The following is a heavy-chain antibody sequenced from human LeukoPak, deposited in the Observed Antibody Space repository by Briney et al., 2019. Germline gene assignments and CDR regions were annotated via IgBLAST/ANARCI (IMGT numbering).Heavy chain of an antibody. CDR3: ARDGYSSNRIAVATRGFDP. D-gene: IGHD6-13*01. CDR1: GGSISSYY. Sequence: SETLSLTCTVSGGSISSYYWSWIRQPPGKGLEWIGRIYTSGSTNYNPSLKSRVTMSVDTSKNQFSLKLSSVTAADTAVYYCARDGYSSNRIAVATRGFDPWGQGTLVTVSS. V-gene: IGHV4-4*07. J-gene: IGHJ5*02. CDR2: IYTSGST.